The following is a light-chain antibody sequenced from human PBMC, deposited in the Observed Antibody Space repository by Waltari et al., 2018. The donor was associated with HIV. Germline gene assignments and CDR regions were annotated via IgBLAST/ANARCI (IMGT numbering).Light chain of an antibody. CDR1: QSVSNN. CDR2: GPS. J-gene: IGKJ1*01. Sequence: ELVMPQSPAPLSVPPGERATLSCRASQSVSNNLAWYQQKPGQAPRLLIYGPSTRATGTPARFSASGSGTEFTLTISSLQSEDFAIYYCQQYNEWPRTFGQGTKVEIK. V-gene: IGKV3-15*01. CDR3: QQYNEWPRT.